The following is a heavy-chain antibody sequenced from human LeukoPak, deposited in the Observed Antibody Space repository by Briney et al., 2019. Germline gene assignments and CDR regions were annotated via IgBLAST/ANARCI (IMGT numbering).Heavy chain of an antibody. CDR2: ISGSGAST. Sequence: GGSLRLSCLTSGFTLSTNAMSWVRQAPGKGLEWISGISGSGASTYYADSVKGRFTISRDNAKNSLFLQMNSLRDEDTAVYYCARVGPLWFGELFTPLPYYYYYGMDVWGQGTTVTVSS. CDR1: GFTLSTNA. D-gene: IGHD3-10*01. CDR3: ARVGPLWFGELFTPLPYYYYYGMDV. V-gene: IGHV3-23*01. J-gene: IGHJ6*02.